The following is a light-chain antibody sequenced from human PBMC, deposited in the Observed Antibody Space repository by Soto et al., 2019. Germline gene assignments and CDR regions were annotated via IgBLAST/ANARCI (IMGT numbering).Light chain of an antibody. J-gene: IGLJ1*01. CDR3: TSYTTRSAHYV. V-gene: IGLV2-14*01. CDR2: YVS. Sequence: QSALTQPASVSGSPGQSITISSTGTTSDVGDFDYVSWYQHHPGKAPKRMIYYVSNRPSWASNRSSGSKSGNTASLIISGLQAEDEADYFCTSYTTRSAHYVFGSGTKVTVL. CDR1: TSDVGDFDY.